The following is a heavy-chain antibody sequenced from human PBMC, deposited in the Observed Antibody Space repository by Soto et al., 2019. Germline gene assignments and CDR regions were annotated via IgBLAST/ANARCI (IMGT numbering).Heavy chain of an antibody. V-gene: IGHV4-34*01. CDR3: ARFTKVLRYFDWLSFFDY. Sequence: PSETLSLTCAVYGGSFSGYYWNWIRQPPGKGLEWIGEINHSGSTNYNPSLKSRVTISVDTSKNQFSLKLSSVTAADTAVYYCARFTKVLRYFDWLSFFDYWGQGTLVTVSS. CDR1: GGSFSGYY. J-gene: IGHJ4*02. D-gene: IGHD3-9*01. CDR2: INHSGST.